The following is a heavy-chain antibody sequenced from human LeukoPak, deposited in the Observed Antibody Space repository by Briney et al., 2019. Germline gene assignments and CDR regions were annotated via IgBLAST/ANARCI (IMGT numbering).Heavy chain of an antibody. V-gene: IGHV1-18*01. CDR1: GYTFTSYG. Sequence: GASVKVSCKASGYTFTSYGISWVRQAPGQGLEWMGWISAYNGNTNYAQKLQGRVTMTTDTSTSTAYMELRSLTSDDTAVYYCARSGRGCGGDCYYFDYWGQGTLVTVSS. CDR3: ARSGRGCGGDCYYFDY. J-gene: IGHJ4*02. CDR2: ISAYNGNT. D-gene: IGHD2-21*02.